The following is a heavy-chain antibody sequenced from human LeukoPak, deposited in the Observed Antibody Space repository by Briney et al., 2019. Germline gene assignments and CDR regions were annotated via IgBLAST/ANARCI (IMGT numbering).Heavy chain of an antibody. CDR1: GFNFSDYY. CDR2: MSSRSGII. Sequence: PGGSLRLSCVAPGFNFSDYYMSWIRQSPGKGLEWLSYMSSRSGIIYYADSVKGRFTISRDNARNSLYLQMNSLRVDDTAVYYCAGGLLEAQGWLQWLGTVYSMDVWGQGTPVTVSS. D-gene: IGHD5-24*01. J-gene: IGHJ6*02. CDR3: AGGLLEAQGWLQWLGTVYSMDV. V-gene: IGHV3-11*01.